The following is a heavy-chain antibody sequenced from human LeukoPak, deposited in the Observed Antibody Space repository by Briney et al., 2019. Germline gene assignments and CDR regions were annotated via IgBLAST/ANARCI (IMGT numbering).Heavy chain of an antibody. CDR1: GFTFSSYS. V-gene: IGHV3-48*04. CDR3: ARGDPSWGVVVISEAHY. CDR2: ISSSSSTI. Sequence: GGSLRLSCAASGFTFSSYSMNWVRQAPGKGLEWVSYISSSSSTIYYADSVKGRFTISRDNAKNTLHLQMNSLRVEDTAVYYCARGDPSWGVVVISEAHYWGQGTLVTVSS. D-gene: IGHD3-22*01. J-gene: IGHJ4*02.